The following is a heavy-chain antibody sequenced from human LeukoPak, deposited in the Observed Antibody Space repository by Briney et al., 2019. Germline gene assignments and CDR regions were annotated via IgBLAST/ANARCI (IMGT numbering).Heavy chain of an antibody. V-gene: IGHV3-9*01. Sequence: GRSLRLSCAASGFTFDDYAMHWVRQAPGKGLEWVSGISWNSGSIGYAESVKGRFTISRDNAKNSLYLQMNSLRAEDTALYYCAKGRPYYYGRIIDAFDIWGQGTMVTVSS. J-gene: IGHJ3*02. CDR2: ISWNSGSI. CDR3: AKGRPYYYGRIIDAFDI. CDR1: GFTFDDYA. D-gene: IGHD3-10*01.